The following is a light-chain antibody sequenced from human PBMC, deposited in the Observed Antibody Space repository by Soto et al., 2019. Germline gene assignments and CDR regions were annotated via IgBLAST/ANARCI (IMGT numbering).Light chain of an antibody. CDR2: SDD. J-gene: IGLJ3*02. CDR1: SSNIGSNT. V-gene: IGLV1-44*01. Sequence: QSVLAQPPSTSETPGQRVTISCSGSSSNIGSNTVHWYQQLPGAAPKLLIYSDDQRPSGVPDRFSGSKSGTSASLAITGLQAEDEADYYCQSYDSSLSGSVFGGGTKVTVL. CDR3: QSYDSSLSGSV.